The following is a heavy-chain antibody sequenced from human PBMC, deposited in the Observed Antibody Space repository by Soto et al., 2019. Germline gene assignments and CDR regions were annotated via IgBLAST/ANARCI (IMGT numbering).Heavy chain of an antibody. CDR3: ARSLLDEYSSSWRSAYYGMDV. D-gene: IGHD6-13*01. V-gene: IGHV1-2*02. Sequence: QVQLVQSGAEVKKPGASVKVSCKASGFTFSAYYIYWVRQAPGQGLEWIGWINPNSGGTNNAQKCQGRVTMTRDTSTSTVYMERSALIPDDTAVYYCARSLLDEYSSSWRSAYYGMDVWGQGTTVTVSS. CDR1: GFTFSAYY. CDR2: INPNSGGT. J-gene: IGHJ6*02.